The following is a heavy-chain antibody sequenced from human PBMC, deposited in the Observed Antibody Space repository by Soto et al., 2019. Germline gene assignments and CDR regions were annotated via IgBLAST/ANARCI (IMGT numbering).Heavy chain of an antibody. D-gene: IGHD3-10*01. Sequence: PSETQSHTDAMKGGTFSGFYWIGLRQPPGKGLEWIGEINYSGSTNYNPSLQSRVTISVDTSQNQFSLKLSSVTAADTAVYYCARRGYSYGSYYYGSGSYLYFDYWGQGTLVTVSS. CDR3: ARRGYSYGSYYYGSGSYLYFDY. CDR2: INYSGST. CDR1: GGTFSGFY. J-gene: IGHJ4*02. V-gene: IGHV4-34*01.